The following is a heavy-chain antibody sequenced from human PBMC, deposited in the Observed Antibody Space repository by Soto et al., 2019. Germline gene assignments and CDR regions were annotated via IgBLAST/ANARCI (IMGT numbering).Heavy chain of an antibody. CDR1: GGTFSSYA. J-gene: IGHJ6*02. Sequence: SVKVSCKASGGTFSSYAISWVRQAPGQGLEWMGGIIPIFGTANYAQKFQGRVTITADESTSTAYTELSSLRSEDTAVYYCAVAGSYCGGDCYSERLEYYYYGMDVWGQGTTVTVSS. D-gene: IGHD2-21*02. V-gene: IGHV1-69*13. CDR3: AVAGSYCGGDCYSERLEYYYYGMDV. CDR2: IIPIFGTA.